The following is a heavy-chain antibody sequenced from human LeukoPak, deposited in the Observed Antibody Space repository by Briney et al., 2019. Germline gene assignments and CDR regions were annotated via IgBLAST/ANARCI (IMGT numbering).Heavy chain of an antibody. CDR3: ARTYDFGRGPPGDAFDN. J-gene: IGHJ3*02. CDR1: DFKIRNYY. Sequence: GGSLRLSCAAPDFKIRNYYISWVRQAPGKGPEWISYIDARSGITYYADSVQGRFTISRDDARESVFLQMDGLRVDDTAVYYCARTYDFGRGPPGDAFDNWGPGTWVIVSS. V-gene: IGHV3-11*06. CDR2: IDARSGIT. D-gene: IGHD3-3*01.